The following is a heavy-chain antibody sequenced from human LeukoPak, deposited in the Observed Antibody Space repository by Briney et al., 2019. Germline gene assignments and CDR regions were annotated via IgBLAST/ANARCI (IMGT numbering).Heavy chain of an antibody. CDR1: GYTFTGYY. Sequence: ASVKVSCKASGYTFTGYYIHWVRQAPGQGLKWLGRISPNSGVPNYAQKFQGRVTMTRDTSVNTVYMELSGLKSDDTGAYYCAREVGYSTSWYGRFDPWGQGTVVTVSS. J-gene: IGHJ5*02. V-gene: IGHV1-2*05. CDR2: ISPNSGVP. D-gene: IGHD6-13*01. CDR3: AREVGYSTSWYGRFDP.